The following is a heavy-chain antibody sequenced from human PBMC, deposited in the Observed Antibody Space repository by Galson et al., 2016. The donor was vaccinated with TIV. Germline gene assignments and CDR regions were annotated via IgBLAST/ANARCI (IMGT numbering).Heavy chain of an antibody. V-gene: IGHV4-38-2*01. J-gene: IGHJ6*02. CDR2: IDQLGGI. CDR3: ARHQPGYSSRFYPPRGGMDV. CDR1: GYSIDSGYF. D-gene: IGHD6-13*01. Sequence: ETLSLTCAVPGYSIDSGYFWDWIRQAPGKGLEWIGTIDQLGGIYYNPSLKDRVTIDRDVSKNHISLKMKSVTAADTAVYYCARHQPGYSSRFYPPRGGMDVWGQGTAVTVSS.